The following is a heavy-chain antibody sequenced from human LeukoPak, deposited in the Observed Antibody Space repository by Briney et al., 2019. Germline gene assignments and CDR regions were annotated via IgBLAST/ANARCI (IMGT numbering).Heavy chain of an antibody. CDR2: ISGGSRTI. CDR3: ATTYDSSGYYVD. V-gene: IGHV3-11*01. CDR1: GFTFNDYY. Sequence: GGSLRLSCAASGFTFNDYYMNWIRQAPGKGLEWVSSISGGSRTINYADSVKGRFTTSRDNAKNSPYLQVNSLRAEDTAVYYCATTYDSSGYYVDWGQGTLVTVSS. D-gene: IGHD3-22*01. J-gene: IGHJ4*02.